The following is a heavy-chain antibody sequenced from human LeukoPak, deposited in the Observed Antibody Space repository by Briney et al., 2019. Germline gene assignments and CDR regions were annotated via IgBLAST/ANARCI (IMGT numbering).Heavy chain of an antibody. Sequence: GGSLRLSCAASGFTFSSYSMNWVRQAPGKGLEWVSYISSSSSTIYYADSVKGRFTISRDNAKNSLYLQMNSLRAEDTAVYYCASYCSGGSCYSPNDAFDIWGQGTMVTVSS. CDR1: GFTFSSYS. CDR3: ASYCSGGSCYSPNDAFDI. V-gene: IGHV3-48*04. D-gene: IGHD2-15*01. J-gene: IGHJ3*02. CDR2: ISSSSSTI.